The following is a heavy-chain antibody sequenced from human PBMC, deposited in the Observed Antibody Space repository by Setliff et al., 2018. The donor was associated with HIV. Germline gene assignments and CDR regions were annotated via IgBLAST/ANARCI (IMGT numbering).Heavy chain of an antibody. CDR2: IFPGDSDT. Sequence: GESLKISCKGSGYNFNSHWIGWVRQMPGKSLDWLGIIFPGDSDTRYNPSFEGHVTISVDKSISTVYLQWSNLKASDSAMYYCARTSGARTTDYWGQGTLVTVSS. J-gene: IGHJ4*02. V-gene: IGHV5-51*01. CDR1: GYNFNSHW. CDR3: ARTSGARTTDY. D-gene: IGHD1-1*01.